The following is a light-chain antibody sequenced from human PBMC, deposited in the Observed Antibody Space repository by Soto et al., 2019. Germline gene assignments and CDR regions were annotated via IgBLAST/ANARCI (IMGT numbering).Light chain of an antibody. J-gene: IGKJ1*01. V-gene: IGKV1-9*01. CDR1: QSISSY. CDR3: QQLNNYPRT. Sequence: DVELTKSPCFVSASVGDRVTRSCRASQSISSYLAWYQQKPGKAPKLLISTASTLQSGVPSRFSGSGSGTEFTLTISSLQPEDFATYYCQQLNNYPRTFGQGTKVDIK. CDR2: TAS.